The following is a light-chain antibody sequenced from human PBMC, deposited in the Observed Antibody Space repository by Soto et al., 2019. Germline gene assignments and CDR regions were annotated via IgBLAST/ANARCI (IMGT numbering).Light chain of an antibody. CDR1: QGIVSW. CDR3: QQTTSFPLT. J-gene: IGKJ4*01. V-gene: IGKV1-12*01. Sequence: DIQMTQSPSSVSASVGDRVTITCWASQGIVSWLAWYQQKPGKAPKLLIYAASNLQSGVPLRFSGSGSGTDFTLTISSLQPEDFATYYCQQTTSFPLTSGGGTKVEIK. CDR2: AAS.